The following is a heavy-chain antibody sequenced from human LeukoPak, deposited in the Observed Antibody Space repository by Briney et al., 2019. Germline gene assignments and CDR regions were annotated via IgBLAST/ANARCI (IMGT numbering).Heavy chain of an antibody. CDR3: ARDKGVRSGWSTEHYYYYYMDV. D-gene: IGHD6-19*01. V-gene: IGHV4-59*01. Sequence: SETLSLTCTVSGGSISSYYWSWIRQPPGKGLEWTGYIYYSGSTNYNPSLKSRVTISVDTSKNQFSLKLSSVTAADTAVYYCARDKGVRSGWSTEHYYYYYMDVWGKGTTVTISS. J-gene: IGHJ6*03. CDR1: GGSISSYY. CDR2: IYYSGST.